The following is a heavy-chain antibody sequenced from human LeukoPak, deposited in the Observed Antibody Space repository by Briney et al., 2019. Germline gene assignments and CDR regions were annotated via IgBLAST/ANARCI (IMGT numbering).Heavy chain of an antibody. CDR3: ARAQRSYDSSGYLRPYAFDI. V-gene: IGHV4-38-2*01. CDR2: IYHSGSP. D-gene: IGHD3-22*01. CDR1: GYSISSGYY. J-gene: IGHJ3*02. Sequence: SETLSLTCAVSGYSISSGYYWGWIRQPPGKGLEWIGNIYHSGSPYYNPSLKSQVTISVDTSKNQFSLKVSSVTVADTAVYYCARAQRSYDSSGYLRPYAFDIWGQGTMVTVSS.